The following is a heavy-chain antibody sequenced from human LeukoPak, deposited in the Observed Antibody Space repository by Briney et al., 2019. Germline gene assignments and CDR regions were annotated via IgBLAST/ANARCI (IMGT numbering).Heavy chain of an antibody. CDR1: GFTFSSYG. V-gene: IGHV3-33*01. D-gene: IGHD3-3*01. J-gene: IGHJ4*02. CDR3: ARSDDFWSGYTDY. Sequence: PGGSLRLSCAASGFTFSSYGMHWVRQAPGKGPEWVAVIWYDGSNRYYADSVKGRFTISRDNSKNTLYLQMNSLRAEDAAVYYCARSDDFWSGYTDYWGQGTLVTVSS. CDR2: IWYDGSNR.